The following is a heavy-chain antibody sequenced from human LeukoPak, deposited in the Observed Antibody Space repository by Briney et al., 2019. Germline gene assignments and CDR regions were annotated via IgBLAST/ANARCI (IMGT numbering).Heavy chain of an antibody. CDR3: ATNTTMAIDY. CDR1: GFTFSTYS. Sequence: PGGSLRLSCAASGFTFSTYSMNWVRQAPGKGLEWVSSISSRSSYIYYADSVKGRFTISRDNAKNSLYLQMNSLRAEDTAVYYCATNTTMAIDYWGQGTPVTVSS. J-gene: IGHJ4*02. CDR2: ISSRSSYI. D-gene: IGHD5-18*01. V-gene: IGHV3-21*01.